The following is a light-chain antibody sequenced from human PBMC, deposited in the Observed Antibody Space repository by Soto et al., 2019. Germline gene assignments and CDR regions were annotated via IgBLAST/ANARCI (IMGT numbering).Light chain of an antibody. Sequence: EIVLTQSPGTLSLSPGEGATLSCRASQSVSSNYFVWYQQKPGQAPRLLIYGTSRRATGIPDRFSGSGSGTDFTLTISRLEPEDFAMYFCQQRSRSSLTFGRGSRVEIK. CDR1: QSVSSNY. CDR3: QQRSRSSLT. CDR2: GTS. V-gene: IGKV3-20*01. J-gene: IGKJ4*01.